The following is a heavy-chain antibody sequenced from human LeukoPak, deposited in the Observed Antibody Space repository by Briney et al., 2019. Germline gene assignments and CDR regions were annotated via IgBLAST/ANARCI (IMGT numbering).Heavy chain of an antibody. V-gene: IGHV4-59*08. J-gene: IGHJ5*02. CDR2: VYYSGST. CDR1: GDSISNYF. Sequence: PSETLSLTCTVSGDSISNYFWGWIRQPPGKGLEWIGYVYYSGSTNFNPSLKSRVTMSLNTSKNQFSLKLRSVTAADTAVYYCARLNRIGSSLWFDPWGQGTLVTVSS. CDR3: ARLNRIGSSLWFDP. D-gene: IGHD6-6*01.